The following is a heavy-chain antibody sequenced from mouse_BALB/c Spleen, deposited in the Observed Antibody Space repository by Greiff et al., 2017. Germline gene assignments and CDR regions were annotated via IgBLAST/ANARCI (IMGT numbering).Heavy chain of an antibody. D-gene: IGHD2-2*01. CDR3: AMDYGYDGGYAMDY. V-gene: IGHV3-2*02. Sequence: EVKLVESGPGLVKPSQSLSLTCTVTGYSITSDYAWNWIRQFPGNKLEWMGYISYSGSTSYNPSLKSRISITRDTSKNQLFLQLNSVTTEDTATYYCAMDYGYDGGYAMDYWGQGTSVTVSS. J-gene: IGHJ4*01. CDR2: ISYSGST. CDR1: GYSITSDYA.